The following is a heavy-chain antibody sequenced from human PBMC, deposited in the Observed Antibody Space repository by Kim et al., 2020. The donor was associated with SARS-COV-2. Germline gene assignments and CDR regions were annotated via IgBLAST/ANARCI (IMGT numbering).Heavy chain of an antibody. J-gene: IGHJ6*02. CDR1: GFTFSSYA. CDR2: ISGSGGST. V-gene: IGHV3-23*01. CDR3: AKGGLRPYHYGMDV. Sequence: GGSLRLSCAASGFTFSSYAMSWVRQAPGKGLEWVSAISGSGGSTYYADSVKGRFTISRDNSKNTLYLQMNSLRAEDTAVYYCAKGGLRPYHYGMDVWGQGTTVTVSS.